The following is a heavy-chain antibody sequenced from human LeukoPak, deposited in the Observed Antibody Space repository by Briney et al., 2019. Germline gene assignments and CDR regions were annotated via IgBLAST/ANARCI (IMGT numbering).Heavy chain of an antibody. Sequence: PGGSLRLSCAASGFTFSDYYMSWIRQAPGKGLEWVSYISSGSVYTNYADSVKGRFTISRDNAKNSLYVQMNSLRAEDTAVYYCARGGTMTPVNYWGQGTLVTVSS. CDR1: GFTFSDYY. V-gene: IGHV3-11*05. CDR2: ISSGSVYT. J-gene: IGHJ4*02. CDR3: ARGGTMTPVNY. D-gene: IGHD3-22*01.